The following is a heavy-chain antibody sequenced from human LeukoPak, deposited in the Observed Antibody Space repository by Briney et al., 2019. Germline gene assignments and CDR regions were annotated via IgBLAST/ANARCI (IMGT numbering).Heavy chain of an antibody. J-gene: IGHJ4*02. CDR1: GNYW. CDR3: AKIAVAGQEDY. D-gene: IGHD6-19*01. Sequence: PGGSLRLSCAASGNYWMHWVRQAPGKGLVWVSRINSDGTRTSYADSVKGRFTISRDNAKNMLYLQMNGLRAEDTAVYYCAKIAVAGQEDYWGQGTLVTVSS. CDR2: INSDGTRT. V-gene: IGHV3-74*01.